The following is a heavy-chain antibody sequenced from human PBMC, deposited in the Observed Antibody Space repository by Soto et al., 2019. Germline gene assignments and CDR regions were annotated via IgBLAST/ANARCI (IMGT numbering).Heavy chain of an antibody. Sequence: QVQLVQSGAEVKKPGSTVKVSCKASGGTFSSFTISWVRQAPGQGLEWMGGIIPIYGTANYAQKFQGRVTITADPSTRTAYMELSSLRSEDTAVDYCAIDRWADWASYYYYAMDVCGQGTTVTVSS. J-gene: IGHJ6*02. CDR3: AIDRWADWASYYYYAMDV. V-gene: IGHV1-69*01. D-gene: IGHD1-26*01. CDR1: GGTFSSFT. CDR2: IIPIYGTA.